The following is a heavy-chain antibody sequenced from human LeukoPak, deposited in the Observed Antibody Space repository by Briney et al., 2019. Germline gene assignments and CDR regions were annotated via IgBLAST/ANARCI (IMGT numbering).Heavy chain of an antibody. Sequence: GGSLRLSCAASGFTYDVYAMHWVRHAPGGGLWGVSLITGDGGITYYADSVKGRFTTSRDNSLNSLYLQMNSLRTEDTALYYCARTGNFDYWGQGTLVTVSS. V-gene: IGHV3-43*02. J-gene: IGHJ4*02. CDR2: ITGDGGIT. CDR3: ARTGNFDY. CDR1: GFTYDVYA. D-gene: IGHD3/OR15-3a*01.